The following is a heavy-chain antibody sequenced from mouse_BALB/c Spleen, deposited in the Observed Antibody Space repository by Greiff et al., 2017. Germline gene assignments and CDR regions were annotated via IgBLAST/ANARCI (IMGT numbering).Heavy chain of an antibody. Sequence: VQLKESGAELVKPGASVKLSCTASGFNIKDTYMHWVKQRPEQGLEWIGRIDPANGNTKYDPKFQGKATITADTSSNTTYLQLSSLTSEDTAVYYCARSRAMDYWGQGTSVTVSS. V-gene: IGHV14-3*02. CDR1: GFNIKDTY. CDR3: ARSRAMDY. CDR2: IDPANGNT. J-gene: IGHJ4*01.